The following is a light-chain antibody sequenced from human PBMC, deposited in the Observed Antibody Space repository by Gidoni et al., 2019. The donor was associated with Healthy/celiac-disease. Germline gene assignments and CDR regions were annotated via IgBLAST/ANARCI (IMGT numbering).Light chain of an antibody. CDR1: QSVRSSY. CDR2: GAS. J-gene: IGKJ2*01. CDR3: QQYGSSLYT. V-gene: IGKV3-20*01. Sequence: IVLTQSQGTLSLAPGARATLSCRASQSVRSSYLAWYQQKPGQAPRLLIYGASSRATGIPDRFSGSGSGTDFTLTISRLEPEDFAVYYCQQYGSSLYTFGQXTKLEIK.